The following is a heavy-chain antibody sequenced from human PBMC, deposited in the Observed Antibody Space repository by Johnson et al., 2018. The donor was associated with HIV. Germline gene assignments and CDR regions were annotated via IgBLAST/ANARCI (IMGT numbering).Heavy chain of an antibody. CDR3: ASPYYYASGTYYNEKPMDAFDI. CDR2: ISYDGSNK. CDR1: GFTFSSYA. V-gene: IGHV3-30*04. J-gene: IGHJ3*02. D-gene: IGHD3-10*01. Sequence: QVQLVESGGGVVQHGRSLRLSCAASGFTFSSYAMHWVRQAPGKGLEWVAVISYDGSNKYYADSVKGRFTISRDNSNNTLYLQMNSLRAEDTALYYCASPYYYASGTYYNEKPMDAFDIWGQGTMVTVSS.